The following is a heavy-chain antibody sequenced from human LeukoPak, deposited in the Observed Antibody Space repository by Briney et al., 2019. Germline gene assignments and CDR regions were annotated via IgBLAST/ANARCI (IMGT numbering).Heavy chain of an antibody. CDR1: GGSISSSSYY. V-gene: IGHV4-39*01. CDR2: IYYSGST. J-gene: IGHJ5*02. D-gene: IGHD1-26*01. CDR3: ASLLVGATGRFDP. Sequence: SETLSLTCTVSGGSISSSSYYWGWIRQPPGKGLEWIGSIYYSGSTYYNPSLKSRVTISVDTSKNQFSLKLSSVTAADTAVYYCASLLVGATGRFDPWGQGTLVTVSS.